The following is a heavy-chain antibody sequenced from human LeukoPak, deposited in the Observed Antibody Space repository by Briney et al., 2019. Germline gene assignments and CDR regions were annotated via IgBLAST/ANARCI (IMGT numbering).Heavy chain of an antibody. CDR3: ARRNTGVVAGLDC. J-gene: IGHJ4*02. CDR1: GYTFTSYG. D-gene: IGHD5-18*01. Sequence: ASVKLSCKAAGYTFTSYGISWVRQAAGQGLEGMGWISAYNGNTNYAQNLQGRVTMTRNTSISTAYMELSSLRSEDTAVYYCARRNTGVVAGLDCWGQGTLVTVYS. CDR2: ISAYNGNT. V-gene: IGHV1-18*04.